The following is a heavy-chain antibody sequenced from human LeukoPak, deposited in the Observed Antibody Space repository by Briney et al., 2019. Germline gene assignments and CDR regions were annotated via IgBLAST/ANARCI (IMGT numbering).Heavy chain of an antibody. CDR1: GYTFTTYG. J-gene: IGHJ4*02. CDR2: ISGYNGNT. Sequence: GASVKVSCKASGYTFTTYGISWVRQAPGQGLEWMGWISGYNGNTNYAQKFQGRVTMTRNTSISTAYMELSSLRSEDTAVYYCARGGSLYCSSTSCYRAYYFDYWGQGTLVTVSS. CDR3: ARGGSLYCSSTSCYRAYYFDY. D-gene: IGHD2-2*02. V-gene: IGHV1-18*01.